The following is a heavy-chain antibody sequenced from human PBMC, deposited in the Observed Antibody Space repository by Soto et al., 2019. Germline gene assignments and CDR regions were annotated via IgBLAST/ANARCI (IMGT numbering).Heavy chain of an antibody. D-gene: IGHD4-4*01. J-gene: IGHJ4*02. CDR3: AKAYSNIIHFDS. CDR1: GFSFSAYA. CDR2: IRVSGSNT. Sequence: PGGSLRLSCAASGFSFSAYAMTLVRQSPGKGLEWVSSIRVSGSNTYYADSVKGRFTISRDNSKNTLYLQMNSLTAEDTAIYYCAKAYSNIIHFDSWGQGTRVTVSS. V-gene: IGHV3-23*01.